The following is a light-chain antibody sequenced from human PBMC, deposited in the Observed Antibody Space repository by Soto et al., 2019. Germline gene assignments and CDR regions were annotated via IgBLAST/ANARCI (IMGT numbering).Light chain of an antibody. CDR2: TNN. CDR1: SSNIGSNY. CDR3: SAWDDSLRGVL. V-gene: IGLV1-47*02. Sequence: QSVLPQPTSASVTPGQRVTISCSGSSSNIGSNYVYWYQQLPGTAPKLLISTNNQRPSGVPDRFSGSKSGTSASLAISGLRSEDEADYYCSAWDDSLRGVLFGGGTKVTVL. J-gene: IGLJ2*01.